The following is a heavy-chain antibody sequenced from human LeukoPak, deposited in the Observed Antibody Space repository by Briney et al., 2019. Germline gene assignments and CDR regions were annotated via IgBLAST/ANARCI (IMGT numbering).Heavy chain of an antibody. D-gene: IGHD3-22*01. CDR1: GYTFTGYY. V-gene: IGHV1-2*02. CDR3: ARDLFDSSGD. CDR2: INPNSGGT. J-gene: IGHJ4*02. Sequence: EASVKVSCKASGYTFTGYYMHWVRQAPGQGLEWMGWINPNSGGTNYAQKFQGRVTMTRDTSISTAYMELSSLRSEDTAVYYCARDLFDSSGDWGQGTLVTVSS.